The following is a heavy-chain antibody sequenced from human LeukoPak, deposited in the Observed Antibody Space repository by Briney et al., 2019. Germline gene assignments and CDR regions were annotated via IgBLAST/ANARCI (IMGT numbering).Heavy chain of an antibody. D-gene: IGHD3-10*01. V-gene: IGHV3-74*01. CDR1: GFTFSSYW. CDR2: INSDGSST. Sequence: GGSLRLSCAASGFTFSSYWMHWVRQAPGKGLVWVSRINSDGSSTSYADSVKGRFTISRDNAKNTLYLQMNSLRAEDTAVYYCAKVLLWFGELNFDYWGQGTLVTVSS. CDR3: AKVLLWFGELNFDY. J-gene: IGHJ4*02.